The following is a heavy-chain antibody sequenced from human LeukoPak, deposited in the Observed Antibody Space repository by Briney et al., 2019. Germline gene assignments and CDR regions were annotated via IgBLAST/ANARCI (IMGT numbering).Heavy chain of an antibody. J-gene: IGHJ4*02. D-gene: IGHD5-12*01. CDR1: GYTFTSYD. CDR3: ARGRSTGYPYYFEY. V-gene: IGHV1-8*03. Sequence: ASVKVSCKAAGYTFTSYDINGVGQATGQGLEWMGWMNPNSGSTGYAQKFQGRVTITRNTSISTAYMELSGLRSEDTAVYYCARGRSTGYPYYFEYWGQGTLVTVSS. CDR2: MNPNSGST.